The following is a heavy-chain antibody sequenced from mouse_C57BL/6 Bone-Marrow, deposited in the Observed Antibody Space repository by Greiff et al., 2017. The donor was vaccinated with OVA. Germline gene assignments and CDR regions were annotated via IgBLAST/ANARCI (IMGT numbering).Heavy chain of an antibody. CDR1: GYTFTSYW. D-gene: IGHD1-1*01. V-gene: IGHV1-64*01. CDR3: ARRYYSSSYAMDD. Sequence: QVQLQQSGAELVKPGASVKLSCKASGYTFTSYWMHWVKQRPGQGLEWIGMIHPNSGSTNYNEKFKSKATLTVDKSSNTAYMQHSNLTTEDATVNYCARRYYSSSYAMDDWGQGTSVTVSS. J-gene: IGHJ4*01. CDR2: IHPNSGST.